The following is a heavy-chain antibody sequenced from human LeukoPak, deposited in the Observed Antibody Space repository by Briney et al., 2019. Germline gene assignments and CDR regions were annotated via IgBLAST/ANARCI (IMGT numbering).Heavy chain of an antibody. D-gene: IGHD3-3*01. CDR1: GGSISSYY. Sequence: SETLSLTCTVSGGSISSYYWSWIRQPPGKGLEWIGYIYYSGSANYNPSLKSRVTISVDTSKNQFSLKLNSVTAAVTAVYYCAREHYDFYGMDVWGQGTTVTVSS. V-gene: IGHV4-59*01. CDR2: IYYSGSA. CDR3: AREHYDFYGMDV. J-gene: IGHJ6*02.